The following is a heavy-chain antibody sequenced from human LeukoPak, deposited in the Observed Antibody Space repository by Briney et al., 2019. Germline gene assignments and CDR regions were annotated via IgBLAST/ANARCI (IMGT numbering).Heavy chain of an antibody. D-gene: IGHD6-13*01. CDR2: IYYSGST. J-gene: IGHJ4*02. V-gene: IGHV4-59*01. CDR1: GGSISSYY. CDR3: ARVISRYSSSWYVRYFDY. Sequence: SETLSLTCTVSGGSISSYYWSWLRQPPGKGLEWLGYIYYSGSTNYNPSLKSRVTISVDTSKNQFSLKLSSVTAADTAVYYCARVISRYSSSWYVRYFDYWGQGTLVTVSS.